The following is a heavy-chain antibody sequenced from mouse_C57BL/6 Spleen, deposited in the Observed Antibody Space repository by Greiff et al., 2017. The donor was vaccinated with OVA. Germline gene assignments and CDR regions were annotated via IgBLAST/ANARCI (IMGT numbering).Heavy chain of an antibody. CDR1: GYSITSGYY. CDR3: ARDGSYYSNFGFDY. D-gene: IGHD2-5*01. Sequence: EVQRVESGPGLVKPSQSLSLTCSVTGYSITSGYYWNWIRQFPGNKLEWMGYISYDGSNNYNPSLKNRISITRDTSKNQFFLKLNSVTTEDTATYYCARDGSYYSNFGFDYWGQGTTLTVSS. CDR2: ISYDGSN. J-gene: IGHJ2*01. V-gene: IGHV3-6*01.